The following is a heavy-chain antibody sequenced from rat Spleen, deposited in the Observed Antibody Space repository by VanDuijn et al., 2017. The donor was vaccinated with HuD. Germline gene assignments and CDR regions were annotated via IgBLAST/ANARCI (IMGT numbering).Heavy chain of an antibody. J-gene: IGHJ2*01. CDR3: ARGPVDY. V-gene: IGHV3-1*01. CDR1: GYSISSRY. CDR2: INSSGHT. Sequence: EMQLQESGPGLVKPSQSLSLTCSVTGYSISSRYWGWIRKFPGNEMEWMGYINSSGHTNYNPSLKSRISITRDTSKNQFFLQLNSVTTEDTATYYCARGPVDYWGHGVMVTVSS.